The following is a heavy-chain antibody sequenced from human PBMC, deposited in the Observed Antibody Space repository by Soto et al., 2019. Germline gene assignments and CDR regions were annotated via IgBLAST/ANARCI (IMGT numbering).Heavy chain of an antibody. J-gene: IGHJ4*02. V-gene: IGHV4-30-4*01. Sequence: QVQLQESGPGLVKPSQTLSLTCTVSGGSISSGDYYWSWIRQPPGKGLEWIGYIYYSGSTYYNPSLKTRVTISVDTSKNQFSRNLSSVTAADTAVYYCASQGDYSSSASDYWGQGTLVTVSS. CDR2: IYYSGST. D-gene: IGHD6-6*01. CDR3: ASQGDYSSSASDY. CDR1: GGSISSGDYY.